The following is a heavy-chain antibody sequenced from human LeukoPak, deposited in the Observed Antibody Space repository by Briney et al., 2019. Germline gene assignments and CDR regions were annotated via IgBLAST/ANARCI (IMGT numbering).Heavy chain of an antibody. CDR2: INPSSGGT. Sequence: ASVKVSCKASGYTFTGYYMHWVRQAPGQGLEWMGWINPSSGGTNYAQKFQGRVTMTRDTSISTAYMELSRLRSDDTAVYYCARDLKFSSGENYYYYYMDVWGKGTTVTVSS. CDR3: ARDLKFSSGENYYYYYMDV. V-gene: IGHV1-2*02. CDR1: GYTFTGYY. D-gene: IGHD6-19*01. J-gene: IGHJ6*03.